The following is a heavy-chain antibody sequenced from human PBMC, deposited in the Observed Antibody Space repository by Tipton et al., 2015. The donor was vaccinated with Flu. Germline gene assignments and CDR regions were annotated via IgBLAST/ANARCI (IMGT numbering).Heavy chain of an antibody. Sequence: TLSLTCTVSGGSISSSSYYWGWIRQPPGKGLEWIGSIYYSGSTYYNPSLKSRVTISVDTSKNQFSLKLSSVTAADTAVYYCARSRGYYYDFDYWGQGTLVTVSS. V-gene: IGHV4-39*01. CDR1: GGSISSSSYY. CDR2: IYYSGST. D-gene: IGHD3-22*01. CDR3: ARSRGYYYDFDY. J-gene: IGHJ4*02.